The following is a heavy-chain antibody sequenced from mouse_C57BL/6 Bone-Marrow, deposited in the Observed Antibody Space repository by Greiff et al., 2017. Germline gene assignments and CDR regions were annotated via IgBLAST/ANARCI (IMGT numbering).Heavy chain of an antibody. Sequence: VKLQQSGAELVRPGASVKLSCKASGYTFTDYYINWVKQRPGQGLEWIARIYPGSGNTYYNEKFKGKATLTAETSSSTAYMQLSSLTAEDSAVYFCAREGITTVVATPWVAYWGQGTLVTVSA. J-gene: IGHJ3*01. CDR3: AREGITTVVATPWVAY. D-gene: IGHD1-1*02. V-gene: IGHV1-76*01. CDR1: GYTFTDYY. CDR2: IYPGSGNT.